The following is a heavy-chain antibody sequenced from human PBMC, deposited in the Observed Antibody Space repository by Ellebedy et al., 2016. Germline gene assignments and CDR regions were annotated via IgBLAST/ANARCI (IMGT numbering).Heavy chain of an antibody. J-gene: IGHJ2*01. D-gene: IGHD2-15*01. V-gene: IGHV4-59*01. CDR3: ARDGGYCSGGSCYLYWYFDL. CDR2: IYYSGST. Sequence: SETLSLTCTVSGGSISSYYWSWIRQPPGKGLEWIGYIYYSGSTNYNPSLKSRVTISVDTSKNQFSLKLSSVTAADTAVYYCARDGGYCSGGSCYLYWYFDLWGRGTLVIVSS. CDR1: GGSISSYY.